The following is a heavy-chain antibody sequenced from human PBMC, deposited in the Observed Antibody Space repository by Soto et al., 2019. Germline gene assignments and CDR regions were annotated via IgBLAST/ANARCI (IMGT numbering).Heavy chain of an antibody. CDR3: AKGAYYYDSSAYYYY. CDR1: GFTFSSYS. D-gene: IGHD3-22*01. CDR2: ISGSGNST. Sequence: PGGSLSLSCAASGFTFSSYSMSWVRQAPGKGLEWVSAISGSGNSTYYADSVKGRFTISRDYSKNTVYLQVNSLRAEDTAVYYCAKGAYYYDSSAYYYYWGQGTLVTVSS. V-gene: IGHV3-23*01. J-gene: IGHJ4*02.